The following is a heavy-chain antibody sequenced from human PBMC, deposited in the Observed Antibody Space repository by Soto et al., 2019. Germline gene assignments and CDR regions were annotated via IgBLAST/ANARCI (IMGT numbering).Heavy chain of an antibody. CDR1: GFTFSSYA. J-gene: IGHJ4*02. CDR2: ISGSGGST. V-gene: IGHV3-23*01. Sequence: EVQLLESGGGLVQPGGSLRLSCAASGFTFSSYAMSWVRQAPGKGLEWVSAISGSGGSTYYADSVKGRFTISRDNSKNTRYLQMNSLRAEDTAVYYCAKVRGAMYSTSQDYWGQGTLVTVSS. D-gene: IGHD6-6*01. CDR3: AKVRGAMYSTSQDY.